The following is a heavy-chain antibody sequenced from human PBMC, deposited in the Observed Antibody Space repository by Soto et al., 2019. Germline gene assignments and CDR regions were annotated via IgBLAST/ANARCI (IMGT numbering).Heavy chain of an antibody. Sequence: GGSLRLSCAASGFTFSSYAMHWVRQAPGKGLEWVAVISYDGSNKYYADSVKGRFTISRDNSKNTLYLQMISLRAEDTAVYYCARGYYDSSGYSAWGQGTLVTVAS. V-gene: IGHV3-30-3*01. CDR1: GFTFSSYA. CDR3: ARGYYDSSGYSA. J-gene: IGHJ5*02. D-gene: IGHD3-22*01. CDR2: ISYDGSNK.